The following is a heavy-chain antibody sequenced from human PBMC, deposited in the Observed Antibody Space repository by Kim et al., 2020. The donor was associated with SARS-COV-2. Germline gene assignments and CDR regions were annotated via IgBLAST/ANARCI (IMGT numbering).Heavy chain of an antibody. J-gene: IGHJ4*02. Sequence: GGSLRLSCAASGFTFSSYWMSWVRQAPGKGLEWVANIRQDGSAIYYVDSVKGRFTISRDNAKNLLFLQMNSLRAEDTAVYYCARELNLWRVRGQPSKAFDYWGQGTLVTVSS. CDR2: IRQDGSAI. CDR3: ARELNLWRVRGQPSKAFDY. D-gene: IGHD3-10*01. V-gene: IGHV3-7*01. CDR1: GFTFSSYW.